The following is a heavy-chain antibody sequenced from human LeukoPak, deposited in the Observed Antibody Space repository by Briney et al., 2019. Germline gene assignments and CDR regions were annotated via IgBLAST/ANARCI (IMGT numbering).Heavy chain of an antibody. CDR1: GFTFSSYW. J-gene: IGHJ4*02. Sequence: GGSLRLSCAASGFTFSSYWMHWVRQAPGKGLVWVSRINSDGSSTSYADSVKGRFTISRDNAKNTLYLQMNSLRAEDTAVYYCARGCGGDCRYYWGQGTRVTVSS. CDR3: ARGCGGDCRYY. D-gene: IGHD2-21*02. V-gene: IGHV3-74*01. CDR2: INSDGSST.